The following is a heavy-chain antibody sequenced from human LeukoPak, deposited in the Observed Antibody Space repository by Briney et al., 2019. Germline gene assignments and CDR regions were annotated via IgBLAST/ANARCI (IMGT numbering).Heavy chain of an antibody. CDR1: GGSISSYY. Sequence: SETLSLTCTVSGGSISSYYWSRIRQPPGKGLEWIGYIYYSGSTNYNLSLKSRVTISVDTSKNQFSLKLSSVTAADTAVYYCARGLWLPDIWGQGTMVTVSS. V-gene: IGHV4-59*01. CDR3: ARGLWLPDI. CDR2: IYYSGST. J-gene: IGHJ3*02. D-gene: IGHD5-18*01.